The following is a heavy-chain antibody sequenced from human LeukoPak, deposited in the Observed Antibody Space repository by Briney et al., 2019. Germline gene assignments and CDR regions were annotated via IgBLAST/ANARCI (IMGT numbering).Heavy chain of an antibody. CDR3: ARRVYYYDSSGHNDAFDI. J-gene: IGHJ3*02. V-gene: IGHV4-59*08. Sequence: PSETLSLTCTVSGGSISSYYWSWIRQPPGKGLEWIGYIYYSGSTNYNPSLKSRVTISVDTSKNQFSLKLSSVTAADTAVYYCARRVYYYDSSGHNDAFDIWGQGTMVTVSS. CDR2: IYYSGST. D-gene: IGHD3-22*01. CDR1: GGSISSYY.